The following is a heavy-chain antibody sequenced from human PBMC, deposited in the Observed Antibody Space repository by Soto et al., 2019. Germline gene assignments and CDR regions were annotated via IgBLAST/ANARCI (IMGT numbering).Heavy chain of an antibody. J-gene: IGHJ4*02. Sequence: PGESLKIACKGSGYSFTTYWISWVRQMPGKGLEWMGRIDPSDSYTNYSPSFQGHVTISADKSISTAYLQWSSLKASDTAMYYCASLKKGGYDKGGLFWGQGTLVTVSS. CDR1: GYSFTTYW. V-gene: IGHV5-10-1*01. CDR3: ASLKKGGYDKGGLF. CDR2: IDPSDSYT. D-gene: IGHD5-12*01.